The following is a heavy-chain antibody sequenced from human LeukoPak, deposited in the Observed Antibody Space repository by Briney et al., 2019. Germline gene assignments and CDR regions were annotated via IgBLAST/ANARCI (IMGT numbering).Heavy chain of an antibody. CDR2: IYYRGDT. Sequence: PSETLSLTCAVSGASISSGGFFWSWIRQHPGMGLEWLGYIYYRGDTYYNPSLNSRVTISVDTSKNQFSLELSSVTAADTAVYYCARVTGSITYIDFWGQGTLVTVSS. D-gene: IGHD3-10*01. CDR3: ARVTGSITYIDF. J-gene: IGHJ4*02. V-gene: IGHV4-31*11. CDR1: GASISSGGFF.